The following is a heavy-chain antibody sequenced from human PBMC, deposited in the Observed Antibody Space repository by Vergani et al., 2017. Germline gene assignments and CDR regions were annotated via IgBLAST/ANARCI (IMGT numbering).Heavy chain of an antibody. CDR1: GFTFSSYA. CDR2: ISATGSHK. J-gene: IGHJ4*02. V-gene: IGHV3-23*01. CDR3: ARGNLAATGIDS. D-gene: IGHD6-13*01. Sequence: EVQLLESGGGLVQPGGSLRLSCAASGFTFSSYAMSWVRQAPGKGLEWVSAISATGSHKYYTDAVRGRFTISRDNARNSVDLQMKSLRVEDTAVYYCARGNLAATGIDSWGQGTQVSVSS.